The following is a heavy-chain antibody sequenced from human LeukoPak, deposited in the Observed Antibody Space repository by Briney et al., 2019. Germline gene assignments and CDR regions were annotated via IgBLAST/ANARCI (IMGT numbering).Heavy chain of an antibody. Sequence: GGSLRLSCAASGFTFSNYWMHWVRQAPGKGLVWVSRINSDGINTGYADSVKGRFTISRDNSKNTLYLQMNSLRAEDTAVYYCARARRDGYNSVGFQHWGQGTLVTVSS. D-gene: IGHD5-24*01. CDR1: GFTFSNYW. J-gene: IGHJ1*01. CDR2: INSDGINT. V-gene: IGHV3-74*01. CDR3: ARARRDGYNSVGFQH.